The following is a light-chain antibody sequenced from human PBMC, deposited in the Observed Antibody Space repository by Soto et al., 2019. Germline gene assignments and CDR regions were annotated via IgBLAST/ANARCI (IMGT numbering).Light chain of an antibody. CDR1: QSVSSN. V-gene: IGKV3-15*01. Sequence: EIVMTQSPATLSVSPGARGTLSCRASQSVSSNLAWYQQKPGQAPRLLIYGASTRATGIPSRFSGSGSGTEFTLTISSLQSEDFAFYYCHQYNNWPRTFGQGTTVEIK. CDR2: GAS. J-gene: IGKJ1*01. CDR3: HQYNNWPRT.